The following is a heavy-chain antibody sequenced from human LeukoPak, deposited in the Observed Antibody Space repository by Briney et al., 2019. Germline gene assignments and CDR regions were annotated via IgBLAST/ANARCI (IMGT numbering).Heavy chain of an antibody. CDR1: GFTFSSYA. Sequence: PGRSLRLSCAASGFTFSSYAMHWVRQAPGKGLEWVAVISYDGSNKYYADSVKGRFSISRDNSKTTLYLQMNSLRAEDTAVYYCARDLQDIVVDPAAPYYYYGMDVWGQGTTVTVSS. CDR2: ISYDGSNK. CDR3: ARDLQDIVVDPAAPYYYYGMDV. V-gene: IGHV3-30-3*01. J-gene: IGHJ6*02. D-gene: IGHD2-2*01.